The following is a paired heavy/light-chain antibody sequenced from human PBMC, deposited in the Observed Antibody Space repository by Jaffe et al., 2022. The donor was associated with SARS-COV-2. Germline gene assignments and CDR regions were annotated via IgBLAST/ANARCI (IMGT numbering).Light chain of an antibody. CDR1: SGHSSYG. V-gene: IGLV4-69*01. J-gene: IGLJ3*02. CDR3: QTWATGIQV. Sequence: QLVLTQSPSASASLGASVKLTCTLSSGHSSYGIAWHQQQPEKGPRYLMKVNSDGSHNRGDGIPDRFSGSSSGAERYLTISSLQSEDEADYYCQTWATGIQVFGGGTKVTVL. CDR2: VNSDGSH.
Heavy chain of an antibody. V-gene: IGHV3-11*06. CDR3: ARRHDSTRGIDY. CDR1: GFTFSDYY. J-gene: IGHJ4*02. CDR2: MSSNTAYV. D-gene: IGHD3-22*01. Sequence: QVQLVESGGGLVKPGGSLRLSCAASGFTFSDYYMSWIRQAPGKGLEWVSDMSSNTAYVNYADSVKGRFAISRDNAKNSLYLQMNSLRAEDTAVYYCARRHDSTRGIDYWGQGTLVSVSS.